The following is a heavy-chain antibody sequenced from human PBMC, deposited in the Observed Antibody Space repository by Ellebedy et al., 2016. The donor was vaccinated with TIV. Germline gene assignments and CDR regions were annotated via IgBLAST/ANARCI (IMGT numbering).Heavy chain of an antibody. Sequence: SETLSLXXTVSGDSIPSSSDYWVWIRQPPGKGLEWIGTFSNRDRTDYNPFLKSRVFILVDASKNHFFLKLTSVTAADTAVYYCATFNQYYTYLGVWGKGTTVTVSS. CDR3: ATFNQYYTYLGV. CDR1: GDSIPSSSDY. CDR2: FSNRDRT. J-gene: IGHJ6*03. D-gene: IGHD1-14*01. V-gene: IGHV4-39*02.